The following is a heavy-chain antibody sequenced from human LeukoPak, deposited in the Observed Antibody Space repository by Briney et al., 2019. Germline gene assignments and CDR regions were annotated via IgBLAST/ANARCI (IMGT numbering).Heavy chain of an antibody. Sequence: PSETLSLTCAVYGGSFSGYYWSWIRQPPGKGLEWIGEINHSGSTNYNPSLKSRVTISVDTSKNQFSLKLSSVTAADTAVYYCARHPHLWNWNVPNAFDIWGQGTMVTVSS. CDR3: ARHPHLWNWNVPNAFDI. CDR2: INHSGST. V-gene: IGHV4-34*01. J-gene: IGHJ3*02. CDR1: GGSFSGYY. D-gene: IGHD1-1*01.